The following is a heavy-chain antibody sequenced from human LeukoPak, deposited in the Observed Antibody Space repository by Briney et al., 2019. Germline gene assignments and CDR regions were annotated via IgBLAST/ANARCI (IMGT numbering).Heavy chain of an antibody. J-gene: IGHJ4*02. CDR2: IYYSGST. CDR1: GGSISGYY. D-gene: IGHD2-2*01. Sequence: PSETLSLACTVSGGSISGYYWSWIRQPPGKGLEWIGYIYYSGSTNYNPSLKSRVTISVDTSKNQFSLKLSSVTAADTAVYYCARARGVQLRAYFVYWGQGTLVTVSS. V-gene: IGHV4-59*01. CDR3: ARARGVQLRAYFVY.